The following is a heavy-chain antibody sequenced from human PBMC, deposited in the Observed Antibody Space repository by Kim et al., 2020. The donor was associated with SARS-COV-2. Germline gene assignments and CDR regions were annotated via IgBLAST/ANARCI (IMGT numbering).Heavy chain of an antibody. D-gene: IGHD4-17*01. J-gene: IGHJ6*02. CDR2: IYYSGST. Sequence: SETPSLTCTVSGGSISSSSYYWGWIRQHPGKGLEWIGSIYYSGSTYYNPSLKSRVTISVDTSKNQFSLKLSSVTAADTAAYYCARGRAYGFSSMNVWGQGDPVTVSS. CDR3: ARGRAYGFSSMNV. CDR1: GGSISSSSYY. V-gene: IGHV4-39*07.